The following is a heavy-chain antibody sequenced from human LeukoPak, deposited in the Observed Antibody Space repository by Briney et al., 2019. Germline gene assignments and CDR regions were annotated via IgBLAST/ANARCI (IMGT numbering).Heavy chain of an antibody. CDR2: INPNSGGT. V-gene: IGHV1-2*02. J-gene: IGHJ4*02. CDR3: ARVGYCSRGVCYNYDY. Sequence: ASVKVSCKASGYTFIGYYIHWVRQAPGQGLEWMGWINPNSGGTNYAQKFKGRVLMTRDTSISTAYLELSSLKSDDTAVYYCARVGYCSRGVCYNYDYWGQGTQVTVSS. CDR1: GYTFIGYY. D-gene: IGHD2-8*01.